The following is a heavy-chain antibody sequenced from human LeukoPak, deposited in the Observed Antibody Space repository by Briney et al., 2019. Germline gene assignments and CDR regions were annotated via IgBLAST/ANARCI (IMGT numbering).Heavy chain of an antibody. Sequence: SETLSLTCAVSGGSISSSRWWSWVRQPPGKGLEWIGEIYHSGSTNYNPSLKSRVSISVDKSKTHFSLKLSSVTAADTAVYYCARKNDYYDSSGNYLDAFDIWGQGTMVTVSS. D-gene: IGHD3-22*01. CDR3: ARKNDYYDSSGNYLDAFDI. V-gene: IGHV4-4*02. J-gene: IGHJ3*02. CDR1: GGSISSSRW. CDR2: IYHSGST.